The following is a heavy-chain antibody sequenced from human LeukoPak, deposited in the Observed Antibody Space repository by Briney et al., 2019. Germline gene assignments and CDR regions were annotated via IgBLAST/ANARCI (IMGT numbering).Heavy chain of an antibody. D-gene: IGHD4-23*01. CDR3: ARAGGNSMIRELKVLNAFDI. CDR1: GFAVTGYS. J-gene: IGHJ3*02. CDR2: MSYDGSDK. V-gene: IGHV3-30-3*01. Sequence: PGGSLRLSCVVSGFAVTGYSMHWVRQAPGKGLEWVAVMSYDGSDKYHADSVKGRFTISRDTSKNTLFLQMNNLRTQDTAVYYCARAGGNSMIRELKVLNAFDIWGQGTMVTVSS.